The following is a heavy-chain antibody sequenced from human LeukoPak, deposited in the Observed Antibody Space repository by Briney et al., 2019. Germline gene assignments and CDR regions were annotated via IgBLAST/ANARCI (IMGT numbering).Heavy chain of an antibody. CDR3: ARRAAYGSGSYFDF. J-gene: IGHJ4*02. Sequence: SETLSLTCAVSGGSISSGPYYWPWTRHPPGKGREGFKTISYSGSTYYNPSLKSRVTISVDKSKNQFSLRLSSVTAADTAVYYCARRAAYGSGSYFDFWGQGTLVTVSS. V-gene: IGHV4-39*01. CDR2: ISYSGST. D-gene: IGHD3-10*01. CDR1: GGSISSGPYY.